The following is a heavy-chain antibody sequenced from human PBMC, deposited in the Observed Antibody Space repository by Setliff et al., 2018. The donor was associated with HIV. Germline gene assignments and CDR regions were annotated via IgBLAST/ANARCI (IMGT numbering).Heavy chain of an antibody. V-gene: IGHV4-34*01. CDR2: LSPSGTT. J-gene: IGHJ4*02. Sequence: PSETLSLTCTVYGGSFSNYYTNWIRQPPGKGLEWIGELSPSGTTRSNPSLQSRVTISLDTSKNQFSLKLSSVTAADTAVFYCARLTTTYYYDSSAYYHPVWGQGTLVTVSS. D-gene: IGHD3-22*01. CDR1: GGSFSNYY. CDR3: ARLTTTYYYDSSAYYHPV.